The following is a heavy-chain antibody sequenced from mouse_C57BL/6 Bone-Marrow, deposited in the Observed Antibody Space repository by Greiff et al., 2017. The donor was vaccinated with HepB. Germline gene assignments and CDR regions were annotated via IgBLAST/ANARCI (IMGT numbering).Heavy chain of an antibody. J-gene: IGHJ3*01. CDR3: GRGDYLFAY. Sequence: QVQLQQPGAELVKPGASVKLSCKASGYTFTSYWLHWVKQRPGQGLGWIGMIHPNSGSTNYNEKFKSKATLTVDKSSSTAYMQLSGLTSEDSAVYYCGRGDYLFAYWGQGTLVTVSA. D-gene: IGHD1-1*01. CDR2: IHPNSGST. CDR1: GYTFTSYW. V-gene: IGHV1-64*01.